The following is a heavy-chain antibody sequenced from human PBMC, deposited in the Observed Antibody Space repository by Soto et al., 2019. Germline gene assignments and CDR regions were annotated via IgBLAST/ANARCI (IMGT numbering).Heavy chain of an antibody. CDR3: SASLHY. CDR1: GFTFSTYW. Sequence: PGGSLRLSCAASGFTFSTYWMDWVRQTPGKGLEWVANINQDGSKENYIDSVKARFTISRDNAKNSLHLQMSSLTAEDSALYFCSASLHYWGQGTLVTVSS. V-gene: IGHV3-7*01. CDR2: INQDGSKE. J-gene: IGHJ4*02.